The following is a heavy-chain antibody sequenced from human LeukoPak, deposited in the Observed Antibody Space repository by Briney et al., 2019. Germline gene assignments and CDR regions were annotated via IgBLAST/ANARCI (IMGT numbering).Heavy chain of an antibody. Sequence: PGGSLRLSCAASGFTFSSYAMSWVLQAPGKGLEWVSAISGSGGSTYYADSVKGRFTISRDNSKNTLYLQMNSLRAEDTAVYYCAKATSTVTMIVVVINGFDYWGQGTLVTVSS. J-gene: IGHJ4*02. D-gene: IGHD3-22*01. CDR3: AKATSTVTMIVVVINGFDY. CDR2: ISGSGGST. V-gene: IGHV3-23*01. CDR1: GFTFSSYA.